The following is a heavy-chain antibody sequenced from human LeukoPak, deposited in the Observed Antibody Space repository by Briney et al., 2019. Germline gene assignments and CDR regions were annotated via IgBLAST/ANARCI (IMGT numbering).Heavy chain of an antibody. CDR2: INWNGGST. Sequence: GGSLRLSCAASGFTFDDYGLTWVRQAPGKGLEWVSGINWNGGSTGYADSVKGRFTISRDNAKNSLYLQMSSLRAEDTALYYCARDYSSGYNGYFDYWGQGTLVTVSS. CDR3: ARDYSSGYNGYFDY. CDR1: GFTFDDYG. V-gene: IGHV3-20*04. D-gene: IGHD5-12*01. J-gene: IGHJ4*02.